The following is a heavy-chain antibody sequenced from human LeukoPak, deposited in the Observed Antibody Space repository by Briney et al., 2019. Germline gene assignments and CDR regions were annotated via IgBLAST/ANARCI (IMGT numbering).Heavy chain of an antibody. J-gene: IGHJ5*02. CDR1: GVSIRSYY. CDR3: AKSTYSFGSGFDP. CDR2: IYYTGST. Sequence: SETLSLTCTVSGVSIRSYYWNWIRQPPGKGLEWVSHIYYTGSTSYNPSLKSRLTISLDTSNNQFSLNLNSVTAADTAVYYCAKSTYSFGSGFDPWGQGTLVTVSS. V-gene: IGHV4-59*01. D-gene: IGHD5-18*01.